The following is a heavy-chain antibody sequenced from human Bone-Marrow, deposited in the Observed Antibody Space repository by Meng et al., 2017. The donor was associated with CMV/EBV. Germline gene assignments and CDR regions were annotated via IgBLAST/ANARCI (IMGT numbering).Heavy chain of an antibody. V-gene: IGHV3-64*02. CDR2: ISSNGGST. J-gene: IGHJ6*02. CDR3: ARLVPYGMDV. CDR1: GFTFSSYA. D-gene: IGHD2-8*02. Sequence: GESLKISCAASGFTFSSYAMHWVRQAPGKGLEYVSAISSNGGSTYYADSVKGRFTISRDNSKNTLYLQMGSLRAEDMAVYYCARLVPYGMDVWGQGNTVNFAS.